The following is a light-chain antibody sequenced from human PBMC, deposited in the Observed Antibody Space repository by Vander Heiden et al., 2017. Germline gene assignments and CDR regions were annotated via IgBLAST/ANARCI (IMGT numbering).Light chain of an antibody. CDR1: QSVSSN. V-gene: IGKV3-15*01. J-gene: IGKJ5*01. Sequence: EIVMTQSTATLSVSPGERATLSCRASQSVSSNLAWYQQKPGQAPRLLLYGASTSATGIPASFSGSGSGTEFTLTISSLQSEDFAVYYCQQYNNWPPITFGQGTRLEIK. CDR2: GAS. CDR3: QQYNNWPPIT.